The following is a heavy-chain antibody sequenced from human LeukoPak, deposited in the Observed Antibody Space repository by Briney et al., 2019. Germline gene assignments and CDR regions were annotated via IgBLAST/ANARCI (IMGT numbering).Heavy chain of an antibody. Sequence: PGGSLRLSCAASGFTLSSYAMSWVRQAPGKGLEWVSLISGNAGSTFYADSVKGRFTISRDNPKNTLNLQMNSLRVEDTAVYYCATIFEFWGQGILVTVSS. J-gene: IGHJ4*02. CDR3: ATIFEF. CDR1: GFTLSSYA. CDR2: ISGNAGST. V-gene: IGHV3-23*01. D-gene: IGHD1-14*01.